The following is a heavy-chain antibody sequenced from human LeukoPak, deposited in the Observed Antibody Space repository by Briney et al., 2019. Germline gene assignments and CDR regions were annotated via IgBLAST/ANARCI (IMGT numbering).Heavy chain of an antibody. D-gene: IGHD5-18*01. V-gene: IGHV3-53*01. CDR2: IYSGGST. CDR3: ARSPRSPYSYGSFWFDP. Sequence: GGSLRLSCTASGFTFSDYAMSWVRQAPGKGLEWVSVIYSGGSTYYADSVKGRFTISRDNSKNTLYLQMNSLRAEDTAVYYCARSPRSPYSYGSFWFDPWGQGTLVAVSS. J-gene: IGHJ5*02. CDR1: GFTFSDYA.